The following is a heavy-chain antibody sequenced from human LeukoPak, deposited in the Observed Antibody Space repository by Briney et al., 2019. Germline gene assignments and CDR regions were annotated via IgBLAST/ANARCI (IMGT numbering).Heavy chain of an antibody. CDR1: GFTFSSYE. V-gene: IGHV3-48*03. CDR3: ARYDYGDSCNDY. J-gene: IGHJ4*02. CDR2: ISSSGSTI. Sequence: GGSLRLSCAASGFTFSSYEMNWVRQAPGKGLEWVSYISSSGSTIYYADSVKGRFTISRDNAKNSLYLQMNSPRAEDTAVYYCARYDYGDSCNDYWGQGTLVTVSS. D-gene: IGHD4-17*01.